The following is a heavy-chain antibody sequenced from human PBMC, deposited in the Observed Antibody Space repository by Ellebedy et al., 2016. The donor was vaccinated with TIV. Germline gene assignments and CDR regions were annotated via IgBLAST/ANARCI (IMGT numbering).Heavy chain of an antibody. J-gene: IGHJ4*02. CDR1: GVTVSNNY. V-gene: IGHV3-53*01. D-gene: IGHD2-21*02. CDR2: IYSGGST. Sequence: GGSLRLXXAASGVTVSNNYMNWVRQAPGKGLEWVSLIYSGGSTYYADSVKGRFTISRDNAKNTLYLQMHSLRAEDTAVYYCVRARPYCGGDCFSFGNWGQGSLVTVSS. CDR3: VRARPYCGGDCFSFGN.